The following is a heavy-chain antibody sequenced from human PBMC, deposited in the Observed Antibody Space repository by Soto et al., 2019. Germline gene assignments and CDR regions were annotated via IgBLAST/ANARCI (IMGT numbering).Heavy chain of an antibody. Sequence: QLQLQESGPGLVKPSETLSLTCTVSGGSISSSSYYWGWIRQPPGKGLEWIGSIYYSGSTYYNPSLKSRVPISVDTSKNQFSLKLSSVTAADTAVYYCASTTYYDFWSGYGPNWFDPWGQGTLVTVSS. J-gene: IGHJ5*02. CDR1: GGSISSSSYY. CDR3: ASTTYYDFWSGYGPNWFDP. D-gene: IGHD3-3*01. CDR2: IYYSGST. V-gene: IGHV4-39*01.